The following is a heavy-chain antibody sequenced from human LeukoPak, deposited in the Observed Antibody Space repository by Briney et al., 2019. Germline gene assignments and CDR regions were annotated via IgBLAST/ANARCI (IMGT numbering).Heavy chain of an antibody. V-gene: IGHV3-7*04. J-gene: IGHJ3*02. CDR2: IKQDDSEK. CDR3: ARGRAIDI. Sequence: GGSLRLSCAASGFTFTNNWMTWVRQAPGKGLEWVANIKQDDSEKYYVGSVKGRFTISRDNAKNSVFLQMNSLRAEDTAVYYCARGRAIDIWGRGTMVTVSS. CDR1: GFTFTNNW.